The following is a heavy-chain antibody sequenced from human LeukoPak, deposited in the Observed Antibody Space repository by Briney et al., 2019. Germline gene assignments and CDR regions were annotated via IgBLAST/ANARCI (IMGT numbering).Heavy chain of an antibody. Sequence: GGSLRLCCAASGFTVSSNYMSWVRQAPGKGLEWVSVIYSGGSTYYADSVKGRFTISRDNSKNTLYLRMNSLRAEDTAVYYCARDSYDILTGYTLPFDYWGQGTLVTVSS. D-gene: IGHD3-9*01. CDR3: ARDSYDILTGYTLPFDY. J-gene: IGHJ4*02. CDR1: GFTVSSNY. CDR2: IYSGGST. V-gene: IGHV3-53*01.